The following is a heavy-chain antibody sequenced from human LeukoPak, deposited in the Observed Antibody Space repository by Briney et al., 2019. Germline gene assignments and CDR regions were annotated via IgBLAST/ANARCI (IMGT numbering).Heavy chain of an antibody. V-gene: IGHV4-59*03. CDR1: GGSINDYY. D-gene: IGHD3-10*01. CDR3: AGVFSGRRPFEL. J-gene: IGHJ4*02. CDR2: IYYRGIT. Sequence: PSETLSLTCTVSGGSINDYYWNWLRQPPGKGLEWIGFIYYRGITNNNPSLKSRVTTSIDTSKKQFSLNLSSVTAADTAIYYCAGVFSGRRPFELWGQGILVTVSS.